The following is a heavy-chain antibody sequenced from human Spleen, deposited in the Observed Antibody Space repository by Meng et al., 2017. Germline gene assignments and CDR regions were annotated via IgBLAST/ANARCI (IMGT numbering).Heavy chain of an antibody. D-gene: IGHD6-6*01. CDR1: GGSISSSNW. CDR2: IYPSGST. J-gene: IGHJ4*02. CDR3: AKVHSNSPYFDY. Sequence: QVQAQESGPGLVKPSGTLSLTRAVSGGSISSSNWWTWVRLPPGKGLEWIGEIYPSGSTNYNPSLKSRVTISVDKSKNQFSLKLSSVTAADTAVYYCAKVHSNSPYFDYWGQGTLVTVSS. V-gene: IGHV4-4*02.